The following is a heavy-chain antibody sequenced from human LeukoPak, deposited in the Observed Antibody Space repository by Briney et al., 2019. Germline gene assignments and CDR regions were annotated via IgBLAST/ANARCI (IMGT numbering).Heavy chain of an antibody. CDR3: ARALVGASFDY. D-gene: IGHD1-26*01. V-gene: IGHV3-48*01. J-gene: IGHJ4*02. CDR1: GFTFSSYS. CDR2: ISSSSSTI. Sequence: GRSLRLSCAASGFTFSSYSMNWVRQAPGKGLEWVSYISSSSSTIYYADSVKGRFTISRDNAKNSLYLQMNSLRAEDTAVYYCARALVGASFDYWGQGTLVTVSS.